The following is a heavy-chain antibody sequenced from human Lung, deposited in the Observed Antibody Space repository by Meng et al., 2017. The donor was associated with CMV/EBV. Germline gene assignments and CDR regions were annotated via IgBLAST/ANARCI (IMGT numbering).Heavy chain of an antibody. CDR2: IKSDTDGGTT. J-gene: IGHJ3*02. Sequence: SCAASGFTFSDAWMTWVRQPPGKGLEWLGRIKSDTDGGTTDYAAPLKGRFTISRDDSKNTLFLQMNSLKTEDTAMYYCTTDTSGGYSYDIWGQGKLV. CDR3: TTDTSGGYSYDI. V-gene: IGHV3-15*01. D-gene: IGHD3-10*01. CDR1: GFTFSDAW.